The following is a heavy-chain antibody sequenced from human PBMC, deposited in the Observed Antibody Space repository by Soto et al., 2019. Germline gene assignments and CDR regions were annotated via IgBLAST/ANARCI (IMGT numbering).Heavy chain of an antibody. J-gene: IGHJ6*02. Sequence: EVQLVESGGGLVQPGGSLRLSCAASGFTVSSYEMNWVRQAPGKGLEWVSYFSSSDSTIYYAYSVKGRFTISRDNANNSLFLQMNSLRAEDTAVYYCARTRFECRSISCRNYYYGLDVWGQGTTVTVSS. V-gene: IGHV3-48*03. D-gene: IGHD3-3*02. CDR2: FSSSDSTI. CDR1: GFTVSSYE. CDR3: ARTRFECRSISCRNYYYGLDV.